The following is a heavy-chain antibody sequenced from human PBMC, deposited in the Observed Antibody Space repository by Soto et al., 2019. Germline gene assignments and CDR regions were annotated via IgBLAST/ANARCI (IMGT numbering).Heavy chain of an antibody. D-gene: IGHD3-3*01. V-gene: IGHV2-5*02. CDR2: IYWDDDK. Sequence: QITLKESGPTLVKPTQTLTLTCTFSGFSLSTSGVGVGWIRQPPGKALEWLALIYWDDDKRYSPSLKSRLTITKDTPKNQVVLTMTNMDPVDTATYYCAHAGGITYYDFWSGYYDYWGQGTLVTVSS. CDR3: AHAGGITYYDFWSGYYDY. CDR1: GFSLSTSGVG. J-gene: IGHJ4*02.